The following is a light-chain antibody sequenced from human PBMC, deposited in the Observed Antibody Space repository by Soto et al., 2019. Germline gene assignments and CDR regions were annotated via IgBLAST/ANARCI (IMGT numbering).Light chain of an antibody. CDR2: GAS. Sequence: AIQMTQSPSSLSASVGDRVTISCRASQGIGNALGWYQQKPGKPPKVLIYGASSRATGIPDRFSGSGSGTDFTLTISRLEPEDFAVYYCQQYGSSVFTFGQGTKLEIK. J-gene: IGKJ2*01. V-gene: IGKV1-13*02. CDR3: QQYGSSVFT. CDR1: QGIGNA.